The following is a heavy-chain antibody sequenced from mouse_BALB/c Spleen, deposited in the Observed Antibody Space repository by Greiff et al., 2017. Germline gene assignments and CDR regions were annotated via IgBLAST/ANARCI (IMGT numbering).Heavy chain of an antibody. CDR1: GYSFTSYY. J-gene: IGHJ4*01. V-gene: IGHV1S135*01. CDR2: IDPFNGGT. CDR3: ARPAHYYGSSPYAMDY. Sequence: EVQLKQSGPELMKPGASVKISCKASGYSFTSYYMHWVKQSHGKSLEWIGYIDPFNGGTSYNQKFKGKATLTVDKSSSTAYMHLSSLTSEDSAVYYCARPAHYYGSSPYAMDYWGQGTSVTVSS. D-gene: IGHD1-1*01.